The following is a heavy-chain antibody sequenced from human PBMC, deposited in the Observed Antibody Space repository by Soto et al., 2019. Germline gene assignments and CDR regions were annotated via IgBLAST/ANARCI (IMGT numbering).Heavy chain of an antibody. CDR3: ARRVRYFDWLSYGMDV. V-gene: IGHV4-30-2*01. Sequence: QLQLQESGSGLVKPSQTLSLTCAVSGGSISSGDSSWSWIRQPPGKGLEWIGNIYHSGSTYYNPSLKSRVTISLDRSKNHFSLKMSSETAADTAVYYCARRVRYFDWLSYGMDVWGQGTTVTVSS. J-gene: IGHJ6*02. CDR2: IYHSGST. CDR1: GGSISSGDSS. D-gene: IGHD3-9*01.